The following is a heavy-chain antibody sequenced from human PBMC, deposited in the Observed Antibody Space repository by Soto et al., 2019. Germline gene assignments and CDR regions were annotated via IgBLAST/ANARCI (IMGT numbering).Heavy chain of an antibody. CDR3: ARDGGVTPLPGLDY. CDR2: IYSGGST. D-gene: IGHD2-21*02. Sequence: ESGGGLVQPGGSLRLSCAASGFTVSSNYMSWVRQAPGKGLEWVSVIYSGGSTYYADSVKGRFTISRHNSKNTLYLQMNSLRAEDTAVYYCARDGGVTPLPGLDYWGQGTLVTVSS. J-gene: IGHJ4*02. CDR1: GFTVSSNY. V-gene: IGHV3-53*04.